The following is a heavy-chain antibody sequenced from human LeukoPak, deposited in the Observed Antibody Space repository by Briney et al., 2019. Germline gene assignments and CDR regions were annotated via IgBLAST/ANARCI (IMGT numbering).Heavy chain of an antibody. Sequence: SETLSLTCTVSGGSISSYYWSWIRQPPGKGLEWIGSIYYSGSTYYNPSLKSRVTISVDTSKNQFSLKLSSVTAADTAVYYCARRVANRNWFDPWGQGTLVTVSS. V-gene: IGHV4-39*01. CDR2: IYYSGST. CDR3: ARRVANRNWFDP. J-gene: IGHJ5*02. CDR1: GGSISSYY.